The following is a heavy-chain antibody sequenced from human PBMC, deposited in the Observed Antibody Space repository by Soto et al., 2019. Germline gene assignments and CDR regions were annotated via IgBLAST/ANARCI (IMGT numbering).Heavy chain of an antibody. J-gene: IGHJ5*02. CDR2: IRSKANNYAT. D-gene: IGHD6-13*01. Sequence: EVRLVESGGGLVQPGGSLKLSCAASGFSFSGSPMYWVRQASGKGLEWVGRIRSKANNYATAYAASVKGRFTISRDDSKNTAYLQMNSLKTEDTAVYYCTAADVGPGWFDPWGQGTLVTVSS. CDR1: GFSFSGSP. CDR3: TAADVGPGWFDP. V-gene: IGHV3-73*01.